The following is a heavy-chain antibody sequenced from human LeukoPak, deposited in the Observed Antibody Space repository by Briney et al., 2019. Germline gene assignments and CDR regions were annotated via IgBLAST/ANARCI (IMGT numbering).Heavy chain of an antibody. J-gene: IGHJ4*02. Sequence: SETLSLTCTVSGGSISSYYWSWIRQPPGKGLEWIGYIYYSGSTNYNPSLKSRVTISVDTSKNQFSLKLRSVTAADTAVYYCARATDSGNYYIDYWGQGTLVTVSS. CDR1: GGSISSYY. CDR2: IYYSGST. V-gene: IGHV4-59*12. CDR3: ARATDSGNYYIDY. D-gene: IGHD1-26*01.